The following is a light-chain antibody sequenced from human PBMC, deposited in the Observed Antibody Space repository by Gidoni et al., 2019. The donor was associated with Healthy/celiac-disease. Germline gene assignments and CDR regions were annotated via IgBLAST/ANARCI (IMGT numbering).Light chain of an antibody. CDR2: GAS. CDR1: QSVSSN. Sequence: EIVMTQSPATLSVSPGERATLSCRASQSVSSNLAWYQQKPGQAPRLLIYGASTRATGIPARFSGSGSGTEFTLTISSLQSEDFAVYYCQQYNNWPPSWXXXQGTKVEIK. CDR3: QQYNNWPPSWX. V-gene: IGKV3-15*01. J-gene: IGKJ1*01.